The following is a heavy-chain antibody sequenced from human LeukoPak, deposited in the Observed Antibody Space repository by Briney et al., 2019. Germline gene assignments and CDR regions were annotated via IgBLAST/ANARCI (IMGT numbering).Heavy chain of an antibody. D-gene: IGHD3-22*01. Sequence: GGSLRLSCAVSGITLSNYGMTWVRQAPGKGLEWVAGISDSGGSTNYADSVKGRFTSSRDTPKNTSSLQMNSLRAEDTAVYFCAKRGVVIRVILVGFHKEAYYFDSWGQGALVTVSS. V-gene: IGHV3-23*01. CDR3: AKRGVVIRVILVGFHKEAYYFDS. CDR1: GITLSNYG. CDR2: ISDSGGST. J-gene: IGHJ4*02.